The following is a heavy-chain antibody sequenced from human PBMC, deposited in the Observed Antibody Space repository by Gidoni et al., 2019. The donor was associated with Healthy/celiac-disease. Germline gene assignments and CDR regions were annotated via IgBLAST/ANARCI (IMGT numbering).Heavy chain of an antibody. D-gene: IGHD6-13*01. CDR1: GFTFSSSA. CDR3: ARAGYSSRVYYFEY. Sequence: QVQLVESGGGVVQPGRSLRLSCAASGFTFSSSAMHWVRQAPGTGLEWVAVISYDGSNKYDEDSVKGRFTISRDNSKNTLYLQMNSLRAEDTAVYYCARAGYSSRVYYFEYWGQGTLVTVSS. V-gene: IGHV3-30-3*01. J-gene: IGHJ4*02. CDR2: ISYDGSNK.